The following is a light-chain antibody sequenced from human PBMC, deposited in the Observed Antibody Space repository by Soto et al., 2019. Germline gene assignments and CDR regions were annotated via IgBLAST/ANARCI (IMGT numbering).Light chain of an antibody. V-gene: IGKV3-20*01. Sequence: EIVLTQSPGTLSLSPGERATLSCRASQSVTSSYLAWYQQKPGQAHRLLIYGASSRATGIPDRFSGSGSGTDFTLTISRLEPEDFSVYYCQQYGSSPAFGGGTKVEIK. CDR2: GAS. CDR1: QSVTSSY. CDR3: QQYGSSPA. J-gene: IGKJ4*01.